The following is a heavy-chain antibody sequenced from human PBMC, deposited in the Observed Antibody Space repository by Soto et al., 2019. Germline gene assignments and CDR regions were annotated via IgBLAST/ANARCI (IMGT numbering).Heavy chain of an antibody. CDR3: AKDRSSTSCYAFDY. V-gene: IGHV3-23*01. D-gene: IGHD2-2*01. CDR2: ISGSGGTA. Sequence: EVQLLESGGGLVQPGGSLRLSCAASGFTFRNYAMSWARQAPGKGLEWVSAISGSGGTAHYSDSVKRRLTISRDNSTNTLYLEMNSLRVEDTAVYYCAKDRSSTSCYAFDYWGQGSLVTVSS. J-gene: IGHJ4*02. CDR1: GFTFRNYA.